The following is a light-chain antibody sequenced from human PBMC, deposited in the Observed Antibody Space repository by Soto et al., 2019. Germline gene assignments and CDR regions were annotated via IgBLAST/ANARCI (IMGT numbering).Light chain of an antibody. CDR3: QQYGSSPFT. V-gene: IGKV3-20*01. CDR2: GAS. J-gene: IGKJ3*01. Sequence: EIVLTQSPGTLSLSPGERATLSCRASQSVSSSSLACYQQKPGQAPRLLIYGASSRATGIPDRFSGSGSGTDFTLTISRLEPEDLAVYYCQQYGSSPFTFGPGTKVDIK. CDR1: QSVSSSS.